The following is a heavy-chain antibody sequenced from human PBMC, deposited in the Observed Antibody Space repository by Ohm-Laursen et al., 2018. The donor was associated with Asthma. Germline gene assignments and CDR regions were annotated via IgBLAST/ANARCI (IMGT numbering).Heavy chain of an antibody. Sequence: SLRLSCAASGFTFSNYAFHWVRQAPGKGLEWVALISFDGSDKNHGDSVKGRFTISRDDAKNTLYLQMNSLRADDSAVYYCARGNLEGLQWGQGTLVTVSS. D-gene: IGHD5-24*01. CDR1: GFTFSNYA. CDR2: ISFDGSDK. J-gene: IGHJ4*02. V-gene: IGHV3-30-3*01. CDR3: ARGNLEGLQ.